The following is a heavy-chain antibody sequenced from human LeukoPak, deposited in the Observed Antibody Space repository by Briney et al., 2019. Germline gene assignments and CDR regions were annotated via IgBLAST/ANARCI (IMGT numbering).Heavy chain of an antibody. CDR1: GFSFGSYD. D-gene: IGHD2-2*01. Sequence: GGSLRLSRAASGFSFGSYDMNWVRQAPGEGLEWVSSITTSSSYIYYADSVKGRFTVSRDNAKNSLYLQMNSLRAEDTAVYYCASHIVVVTAIRYYAMDVWGQGTTVTVSS. J-gene: IGHJ6*02. CDR3: ASHIVVVTAIRYYAMDV. CDR2: ITTSSSYI. V-gene: IGHV3-21*01.